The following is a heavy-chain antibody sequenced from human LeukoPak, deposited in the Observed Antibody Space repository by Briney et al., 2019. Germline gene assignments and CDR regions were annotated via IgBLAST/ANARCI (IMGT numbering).Heavy chain of an antibody. CDR2: ISSSSSYI. V-gene: IGHV3-21*01. CDR1: GFTFSSYS. CDR3: TKDGRVASAATRPTYYYGMDV. J-gene: IGHJ6*02. Sequence: GGSLRLSCAASGFTFSSYSMNWVRQAPGKGLEWVSSISSSSSYIYYADSVKGRFTISRDNAKNSLYLQMNSLRAEDTAVYYCTKDGRVASAATRPTYYYGMDVWGQGTTVIVSS. D-gene: IGHD2-15*01.